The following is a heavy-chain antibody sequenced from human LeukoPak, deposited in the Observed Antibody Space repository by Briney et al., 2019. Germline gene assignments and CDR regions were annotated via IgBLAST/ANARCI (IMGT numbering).Heavy chain of an antibody. D-gene: IGHD2-2*01. J-gene: IGHJ5*02. V-gene: IGHV4-39*07. CDR3: ERAGSSPRNWFDP. CDR1: GGSISSGSYH. Sequence: SETLSLTCTVSGGSISSGSYHWGWIRQPPGKGLEWIGSIYYTGSTYYNPPLKSRVTIPVDTSKDQFSLKLSSVTAADTAVYYCERAGSSPRNWFDPWGQGTLVTVSS. CDR2: IYYTGST.